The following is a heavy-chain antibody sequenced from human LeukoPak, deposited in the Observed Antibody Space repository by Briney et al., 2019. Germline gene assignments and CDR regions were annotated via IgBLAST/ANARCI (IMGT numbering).Heavy chain of an antibody. Sequence: GGSLRLSCAASGFTFSSFAMHWVRQAPGKGLEWAAFISYVAGDTYYGDSVKGRFTVSRDNSKDMVYLQMNSLTTADTAVYYCARSYSLPEYWGQGTLVTVSS. V-gene: IGHV3-30*04. J-gene: IGHJ1*01. CDR1: GFTFSSFA. CDR3: ARSYSLPEY. CDR2: ISYVAGDT. D-gene: IGHD1-26*01.